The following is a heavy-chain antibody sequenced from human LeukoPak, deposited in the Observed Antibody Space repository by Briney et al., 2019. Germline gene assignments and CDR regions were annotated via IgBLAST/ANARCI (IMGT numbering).Heavy chain of an antibody. J-gene: IGHJ4*02. Sequence: GGSLGLSCAASGFTFSTYAMYWVRKAPGKGLEWVSGISGSGGSTYNADFVKGRFTISRDNSKNTLYLQMNTLRAEDTAVYYCAKGTGYSSGWYNDWGQGTLVTVSS. D-gene: IGHD6-19*01. CDR1: GFTFSTYA. CDR3: AKGTGYSSGWYND. CDR2: ISGSGGST. V-gene: IGHV3-23*01.